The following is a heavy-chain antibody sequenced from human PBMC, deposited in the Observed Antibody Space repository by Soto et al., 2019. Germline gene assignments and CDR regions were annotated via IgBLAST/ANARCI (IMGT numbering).Heavy chain of an antibody. CDR2: IDQDGSER. D-gene: IGHD3-3*01. CDR1: GFTFSSSW. Sequence: EVQLVASGGGLVQPGGSLRLSCAASGFTFSSSWMHWVRQDPGKGPEWVANIDQDGSERYYVGSGEGRFTISRDNAKNALYLQLNRLRVEDTAVYYCAGDHTLPGVGTFFWTWGQGTLVTVSS. J-gene: IGHJ4*02. CDR3: AGDHTLPGVGTFFWT. V-gene: IGHV3-7*05.